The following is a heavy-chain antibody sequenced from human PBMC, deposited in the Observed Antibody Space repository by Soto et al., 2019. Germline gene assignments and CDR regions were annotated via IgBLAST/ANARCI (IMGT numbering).Heavy chain of an antibody. D-gene: IGHD2-15*01. V-gene: IGHV4-39*01. Sequence: PSETLSLTCTVSGGSISSSSYYWGWIRQPPGKGLEWIGSIYYSGSTYYNPSLKSRVTISVDTSKNQFSLKLSSVTAADTAVYYCARHENLYSLVLYFQHWGQGTLVTVSS. J-gene: IGHJ1*01. CDR3: ARHENLYSLVLYFQH. CDR2: IYYSGST. CDR1: GGSISSSSYY.